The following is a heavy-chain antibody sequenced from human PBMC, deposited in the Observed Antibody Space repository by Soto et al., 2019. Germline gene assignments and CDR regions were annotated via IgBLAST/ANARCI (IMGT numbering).Heavy chain of an antibody. CDR1: GAPITTTKW. V-gene: IGHV4-4*02. J-gene: IGHJ6*02. D-gene: IGHD3-16*01. CDR3: ATQTISYTWGV. Sequence: QVQLQESGPGLVKPSETLSLTCTVSGAPITTTKWWAWVRLPPGKGLEWIGELSRGDERSSNPSLEGRFIMSLDKSNNHFSLKLTSVTAADTAIYYCATQTISYTWGVWGRGPSVTVSS. CDR2: LSRGDER.